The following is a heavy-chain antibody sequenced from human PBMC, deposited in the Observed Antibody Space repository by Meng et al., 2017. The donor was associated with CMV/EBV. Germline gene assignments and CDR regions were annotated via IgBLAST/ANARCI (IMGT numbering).Heavy chain of an antibody. CDR3: ARDGGYCTGTTCYLDY. CDR2: VSVGGETT. CDR1: FTFSSYA. D-gene: IGHD2-2*01. Sequence: FTFSSYALSWVRQAPGKGLEWVSAVSVGGETTYYADSVKGRFTISRDNSKNTVFLQMNSLRAEDTAVYYCARDGGYCTGTTCYLDYWGQGSLVTVSS. J-gene: IGHJ4*02. V-gene: IGHV3-23*01.